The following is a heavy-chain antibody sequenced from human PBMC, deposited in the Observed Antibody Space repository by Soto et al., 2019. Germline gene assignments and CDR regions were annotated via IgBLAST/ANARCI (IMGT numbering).Heavy chain of an antibody. D-gene: IGHD2-15*01. V-gene: IGHV3-74*01. CDR2: IKGDESSK. J-gene: IGHJ6*03. CDR1: GFTFTDFW. CDR3: VRGAKGGYYVDV. Sequence: EVQLLESGGGLVQPGGSLRLSCAASGFTFTDFWIQWGRQSPGKGLEWVSRIKGDESSKNYGDSVRGRCTISRDNAKNTVYLQIDSLRAEDTAVYYWVRGAKGGYYVDVWGTGTTVTVSS.